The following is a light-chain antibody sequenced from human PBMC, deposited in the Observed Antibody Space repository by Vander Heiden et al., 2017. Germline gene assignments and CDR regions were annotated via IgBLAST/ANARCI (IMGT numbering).Light chain of an antibody. CDR2: EVS. CDR1: SSAVGRYNL. J-gene: IGLJ3*02. CDR3: CSDAGSSTWV. V-gene: IGLV2-23*02. Sequence: QSALTQPASVSGSPVQSITISCTGTSSAVGRYNLVPWSHHPPGKDPKLMIYEVSKRPSGVSNRFSGSKSGNTASPTISGLQAEDEADYYCCSDAGSSTWVFGGGTKLTVL.